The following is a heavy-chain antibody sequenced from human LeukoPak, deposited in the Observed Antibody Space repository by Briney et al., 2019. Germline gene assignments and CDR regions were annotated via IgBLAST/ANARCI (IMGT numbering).Heavy chain of an antibody. J-gene: IGHJ6*04. CDR3: AKEANIVVVPAARYYYGMDV. D-gene: IGHD2-2*01. CDR2: ISYDGSNK. CDR1: GFTFSSYG. V-gene: IGHV3-30*18. Sequence: PGGSLRLSCAASGFTFSSYGMHWVRQAPGKGLEWAAVISYDGSNKYYADSVKGRFTISRDNSKNTLYLQMNSLRAEDTAVYYCAKEANIVVVPAARYYYGMDVWGKGTTVTVSS.